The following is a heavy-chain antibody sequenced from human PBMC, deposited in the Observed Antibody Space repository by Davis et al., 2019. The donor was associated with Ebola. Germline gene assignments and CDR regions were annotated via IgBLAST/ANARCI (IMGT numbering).Heavy chain of an antibody. Sequence: GESLKISCAASGFSFSTYWMTWVRQAPGKGLEWLANIREDGSKKYFVDSVRGRFDISRDNAKHSLYLQMNSLRAEDTAVYYCARGPTWTYWYFDLWGRGTLVTVSS. CDR2: IREDGSKK. CDR1: GFSFSTYW. J-gene: IGHJ2*01. V-gene: IGHV3-7*03. CDR3: ARGPTWTYWYFDL. D-gene: IGHD3-16*01.